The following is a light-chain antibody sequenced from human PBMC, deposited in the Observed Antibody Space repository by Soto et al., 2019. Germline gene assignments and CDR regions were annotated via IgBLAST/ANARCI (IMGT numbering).Light chain of an antibody. Sequence: EIVMTQSPATLSVSPGERATLSCRASQSVSSNLAWYQQKPGQAPRLLIYGPSTRATGIPARFSGSGSGTEFTLTISSLQSEDFAVYYCQQYYDWPITFGQGTRLDIK. CDR2: GPS. V-gene: IGKV3-15*01. CDR3: QQYYDWPIT. CDR1: QSVSSN. J-gene: IGKJ5*01.